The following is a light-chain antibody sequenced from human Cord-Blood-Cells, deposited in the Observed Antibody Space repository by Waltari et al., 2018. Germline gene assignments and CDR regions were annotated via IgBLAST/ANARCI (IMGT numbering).Light chain of an antibody. J-gene: IGKJ4*01. CDR2: LGS. V-gene: IGKV2-28*01. Sequence: DIVLTQSPLSLPVTPGERASIYCRSSQSLLHSNGYNYLDWYLQKPGQSPQLLIYLGSNRASGVPDRFSGSGSGTDFTLKISRVEAEDVGVYYCMQALQTPLTFGGGTKVEIK. CDR3: MQALQTPLT. CDR1: QSLLHSNGYNY.